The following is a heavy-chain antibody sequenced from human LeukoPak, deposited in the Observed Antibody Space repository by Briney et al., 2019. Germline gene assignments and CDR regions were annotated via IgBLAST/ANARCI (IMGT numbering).Heavy chain of an antibody. Sequence: PGGSLRLSCAASGFTFSSYAMHWVRQAPGKGLEWVAVISYDGSNKYYADSVKGRFTISRDNAKNTLYLHMSSLRGEDTAIYYCTENTWGRGTRVTVSS. V-gene: IGHV3-30-3*01. CDR1: GFTFSSYA. CDR3: TENT. CDR2: ISYDGSNK. J-gene: IGHJ4*02.